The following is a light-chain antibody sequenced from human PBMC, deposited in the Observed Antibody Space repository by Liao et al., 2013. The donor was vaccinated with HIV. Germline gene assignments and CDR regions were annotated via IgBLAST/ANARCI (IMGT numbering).Light chain of an antibody. CDR3: QAWDTSSVV. J-gene: IGLJ2*01. CDR2: QDD. Sequence: SYELTQPPSVSVSPGQTASITCSGDKLGDKYACWYQQKPGQSPRMVVHQDDKRPSGIPERISGSISGDTATLTISEAQPMDEADYYCQAWDTSSVVFGGGTKLTVL. CDR1: KLGDKY. V-gene: IGLV3-1*01.